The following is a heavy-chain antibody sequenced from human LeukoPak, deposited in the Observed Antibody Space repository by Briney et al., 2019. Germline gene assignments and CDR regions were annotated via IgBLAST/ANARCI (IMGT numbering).Heavy chain of an antibody. CDR2: INPSGGST. V-gene: IGHV1-46*01. CDR1: GYTFTSYY. D-gene: IGHD1-26*01. Sequence: ASVKVSCKASGYTFTSYYIHLVRQAPGQGLEWMGIINPSGGSTSYAQKFRDRLTMTRDTSTSTLYMELSSLRSEDTAVYYCAREPPPSYSGGREYYFDYWGQGTLVTASS. J-gene: IGHJ4*02. CDR3: AREPPPSYSGGREYYFDY.